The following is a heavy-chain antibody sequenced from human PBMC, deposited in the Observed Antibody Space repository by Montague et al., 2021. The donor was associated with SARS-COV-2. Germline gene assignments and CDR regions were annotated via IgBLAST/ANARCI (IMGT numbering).Heavy chain of an antibody. Sequence: SETLSLTCTVSGGSVSSGSYYWSWIRQPPGKGLEWIGYIYYSGXTXYXXXXKXRVTISVDTSKNQFSLKLSSVTAADTAVYYCARDPWHITNFGVVTRYGMDVWGQGTTVTVSS. J-gene: IGHJ6*02. CDR3: ARDPWHITNFGVVTRYGMDV. CDR2: IYYSGXT. CDR1: GGSVSSGSYY. D-gene: IGHD3-3*01. V-gene: IGHV4-61*01.